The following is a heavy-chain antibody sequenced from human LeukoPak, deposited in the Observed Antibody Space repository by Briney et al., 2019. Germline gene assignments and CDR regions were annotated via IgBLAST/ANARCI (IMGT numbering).Heavy chain of an antibody. Sequence: ASQTLSLTCAVSGVSISSGGYSWSWIRQPPGKGLEWIGYIYHSGSTYSNPSLKRRVTISVDRSKNQFLLKLSSVAAADTAVYYCARALYRGYSYGYVGGHWFDPWGQGTLVTVSS. V-gene: IGHV4-30-2*01. J-gene: IGHJ5*02. CDR1: GVSISSGGYS. D-gene: IGHD5-18*01. CDR3: ARALYRGYSYGYVGGHWFDP. CDR2: IYHSGST.